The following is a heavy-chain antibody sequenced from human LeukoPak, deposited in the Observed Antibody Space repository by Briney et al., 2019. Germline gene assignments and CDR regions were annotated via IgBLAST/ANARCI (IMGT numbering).Heavy chain of an antibody. J-gene: IGHJ4*02. V-gene: IGHV3-23*01. CDR2: ISSSGAGT. Sequence: GGSLRLSCAASGFTFSSYAMSWVRQAPGKGLEWVSGISSSGAGTYYADSVKGRFTISRDNSKNTLYLQMNSLRAEDTAVYYCARCYDSSALMLTYWGQGTLVTVSP. D-gene: IGHD3-22*01. CDR3: ARCYDSSALMLTY. CDR1: GFTFSSYA.